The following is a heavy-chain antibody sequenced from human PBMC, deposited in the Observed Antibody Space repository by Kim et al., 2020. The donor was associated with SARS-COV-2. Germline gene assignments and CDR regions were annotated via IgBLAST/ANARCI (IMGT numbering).Heavy chain of an antibody. Sequence: GGSLRLSCAVSGFSFSSYWMTWVRQAPGKGLEWVANMKQDGSEEYYNDSVRGRFTTSRDNAKNSLYLQMNSLRGDDTAVYYCARNQNDYNWGSVFLMGYFDYWGQATLVTVSS. CDR3: ARNQNDYNWGSVFLMGYFDY. CDR1: GFSFSSYW. V-gene: IGHV3-7*03. J-gene: IGHJ4*02. D-gene: IGHD3-3*01. CDR2: MKQDGSEE.